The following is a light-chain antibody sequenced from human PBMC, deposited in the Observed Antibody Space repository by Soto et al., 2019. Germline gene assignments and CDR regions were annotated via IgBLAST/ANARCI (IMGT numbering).Light chain of an antibody. CDR3: QQSYSTPPT. Sequence: DIQMTQSPSSLSASVGDRVTITCRASQSFSSYLNWYQQKPGKAPKLLIYAASSLQSGVPSRFSGSGSGTDFTLTISSLQPEDFATYYCQQSYSTPPTFGGGTKVEIK. CDR1: QSFSSY. CDR2: AAS. V-gene: IGKV1-39*01. J-gene: IGKJ4*01.